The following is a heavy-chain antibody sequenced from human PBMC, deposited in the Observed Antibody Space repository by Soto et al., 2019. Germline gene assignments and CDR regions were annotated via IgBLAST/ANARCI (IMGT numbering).Heavy chain of an antibody. CDR1: GGSVSSGSYY. D-gene: IGHD2-2*01. Sequence: QVQLQESDPGLVKPSETLSLTCTFSGGSVSSGSYYWCLIRQPPGKGLEWIGYIFDSGSTNYNPSLNSRDTISGDTSKNQISLKLSAVTASDTAVYCCARSREDRCPFDYWGQGTMVTVSS. CDR3: ARSREDRCPFDY. CDR2: IFDSGST. V-gene: IGHV4-61*01. J-gene: IGHJ4*02.